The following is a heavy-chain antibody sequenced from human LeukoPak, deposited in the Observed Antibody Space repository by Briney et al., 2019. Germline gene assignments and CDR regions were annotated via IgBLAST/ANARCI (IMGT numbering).Heavy chain of an antibody. CDR1: GGFFSDYY. J-gene: IGHJ4*02. Sequence: SETLSLTCAVYGGFFSDYYWSWIRQPPGKGLEWIGEINHSGSTNYNPSLKSRVTISVETSKNQFSLNLDSVTAADTAVYYCARGPSIRYYDGSGYYYFEYWGQGTLVTAST. D-gene: IGHD3-22*01. CDR3: ARGPSIRYYDGSGYYYFEY. V-gene: IGHV4-34*01. CDR2: INHSGST.